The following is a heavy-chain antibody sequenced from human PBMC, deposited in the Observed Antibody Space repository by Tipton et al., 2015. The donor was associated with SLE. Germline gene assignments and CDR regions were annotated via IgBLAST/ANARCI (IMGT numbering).Heavy chain of an antibody. D-gene: IGHD1-26*01. CDR1: GGSIASSSFY. V-gene: IGHV4-61*05. CDR3: ARGVLGGSYPY. Sequence: GLVKPSETLSLTCTVSGGSIASSSFYWSWIRQPPGKGLEWIGYIYQGGSPNYNPSLKSRGTISFDKSKNQFSLKLSSVTAADTAVYYCARGVLGGSYPYWGQGTLVTVSS. J-gene: IGHJ4*02. CDR2: IYQGGSP.